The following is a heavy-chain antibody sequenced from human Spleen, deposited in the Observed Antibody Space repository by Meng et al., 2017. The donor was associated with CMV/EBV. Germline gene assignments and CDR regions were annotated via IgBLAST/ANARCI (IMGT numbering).Heavy chain of an antibody. CDR1: GGSISSSSYY. V-gene: IGHV4-39*01. Sequence: SETLSLTCTVSGGSISSSSYYWGWIRQPPGKGREWIGSIYYSGSTYYNPSLKSRVTISVDTSKNQFSLKLSSVTAADTAVYYCARRGSTAFDYWGQGTLVTVSS. CDR2: IYYSGST. CDR3: ARRGSTAFDY. D-gene: IGHD2-15*01. J-gene: IGHJ4*02.